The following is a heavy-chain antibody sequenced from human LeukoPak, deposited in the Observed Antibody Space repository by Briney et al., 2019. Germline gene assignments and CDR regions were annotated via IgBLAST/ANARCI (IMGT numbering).Heavy chain of an antibody. CDR2: SNRDGKIT. CDR3: ARDHHDFWSGYPTY. J-gene: IGHJ1*01. V-gene: IGHV3-74*01. D-gene: IGHD3-3*01. Sequence: PGGSLRLSCAASGFTLGRYWMHWFRQAPGTGVVWVARSNRDGKITDYSDSVRGRFTTSRANTKTKVYLQMTSLRAEDTGVYYCARDHHDFWSGYPTYWGEGTLVMVSS. CDR1: GFTLGRYW.